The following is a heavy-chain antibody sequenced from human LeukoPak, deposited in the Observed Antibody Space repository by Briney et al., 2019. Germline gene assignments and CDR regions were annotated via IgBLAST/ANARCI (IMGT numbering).Heavy chain of an antibody. CDR1: GFTFSSYA. CDR3: AKFLPTHIVVADYYFDY. V-gene: IGHV3-23*01. Sequence: GGSLRLSCAASGFTFSSYAMSWVRQAPGKGLEWVSAVSGSGGSTYYADSVKGRFTISRDNSKNTLYLQMNSLRAEDTAVYYCAKFLPTHIVVADYYFDYWGQGTLVTVSS. J-gene: IGHJ4*02. CDR2: VSGSGGST. D-gene: IGHD2-21*01.